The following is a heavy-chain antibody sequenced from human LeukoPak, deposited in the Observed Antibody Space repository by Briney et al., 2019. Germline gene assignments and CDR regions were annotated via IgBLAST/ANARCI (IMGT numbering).Heavy chain of an antibody. CDR1: GYTFTGYY. D-gene: IGHD1-26*01. V-gene: IGHV1-2*02. CDR2: INPNSGGT. J-gene: IGHJ4*02. CDR3: ARDIAPKWEPLGGVDY. Sequence: ASVKVSCKASGYTFTGYYMHWVRQALGQGLEWMGWINPNSGGTNYAQKFQGRVAMTRDTSISTAYMELSRPRSDDTAVYYCARDIAPKWEPLGGVDYWGQGTLVTVSS.